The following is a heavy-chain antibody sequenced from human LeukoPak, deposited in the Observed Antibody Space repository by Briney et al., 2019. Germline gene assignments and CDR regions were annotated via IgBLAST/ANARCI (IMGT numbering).Heavy chain of an antibody. J-gene: IGHJ4*02. Sequence: GWSLRLSCAASGFTFSRYAISWVRQAPGKGLEWVSAISGSGGSTYYADSAKGRFTIHRDNSKNTLYLQMNSLRAEDTAVYYGAKGAHRTNYYDSSGYYPYYFDYWGQGTLVSVSS. V-gene: IGHV3-23*01. CDR3: AKGAHRTNYYDSSGYYPYYFDY. CDR1: GFTFSRYA. CDR2: ISGSGGST. D-gene: IGHD3-22*01.